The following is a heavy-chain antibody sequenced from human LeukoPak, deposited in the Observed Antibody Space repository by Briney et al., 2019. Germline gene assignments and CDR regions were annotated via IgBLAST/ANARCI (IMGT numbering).Heavy chain of an antibody. CDR2: ISATSSYM. D-gene: IGHD3-16*01. Sequence: TGGSLRLSCAGSGFTFSTYSMSWVRQAPGKGLEWVSSISATSSYMYYADSVKGRFIISRDNAKNSLYLQMNSLRAEDTAVYYCASAYVWTYYFGYWGQGTLVTVSS. V-gene: IGHV3-21*01. CDR1: GFTFSTYS. J-gene: IGHJ4*02. CDR3: ASAYVWTYYFGY.